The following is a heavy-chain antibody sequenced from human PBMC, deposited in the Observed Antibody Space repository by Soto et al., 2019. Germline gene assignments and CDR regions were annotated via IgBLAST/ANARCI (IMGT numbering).Heavy chain of an antibody. CDR2: INAGNGNT. CDR1: GYTFTSYA. V-gene: IGHV1-3*01. Sequence: QVQLVQSGAEVKKPGASVKVSCKASGYTFTSYAMHWVRQAPGQRLEWMGWINAGNGNTKYSQKFQGRVTITRDTPASTAYMELCRLRSEDTAVYYCARSIVVVTAADYWGQGTLVTVSS. J-gene: IGHJ4*02. CDR3: ARSIVVVTAADY. D-gene: IGHD2-21*02.